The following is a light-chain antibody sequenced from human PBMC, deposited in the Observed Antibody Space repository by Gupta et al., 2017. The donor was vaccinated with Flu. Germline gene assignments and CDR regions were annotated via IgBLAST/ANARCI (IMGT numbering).Light chain of an antibody. CDR2: DDS. J-gene: IGLJ2*01. Sequence: SYALPQALSVSVAPGQTARITCGGNNIAIKSVHWYQQKPGQAPLLVVYDDSDRPSGIPERFSASNSGNTATLTISRVEAGEEADYYCQVWDNESHNHVVFGGGTKLTVL. V-gene: IGLV3-21*02. CDR3: QVWDNESHNHVV. CDR1: NIAIKS.